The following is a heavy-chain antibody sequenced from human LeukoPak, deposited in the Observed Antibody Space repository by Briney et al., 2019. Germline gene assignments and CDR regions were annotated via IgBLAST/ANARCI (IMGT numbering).Heavy chain of an antibody. CDR3: AGGYCSGGSCYSVGYFDY. V-gene: IGHV1-46*01. CDR1: GYTFTSYY. D-gene: IGHD2-15*01. Sequence: ASVEVSCKASGYTFTSYYMHWVRQAPGQGLEWMGIINPSGGSTSYAQKFQGRVTMTRDTSTSTVYMELSSLRSEDTAVYYCAGGYCSGGSCYSVGYFDYWGQGTLVTVSS. CDR2: INPSGGST. J-gene: IGHJ4*02.